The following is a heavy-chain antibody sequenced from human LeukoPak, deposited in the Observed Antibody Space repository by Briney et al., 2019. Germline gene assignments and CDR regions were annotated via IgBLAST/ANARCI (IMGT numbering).Heavy chain of an antibody. Sequence: KPGGSLRLSCAASGFSFSSYSFNWVRQAPGKGLEWVSSINTVSSYIYYADSLKGRFTISRDNAKNSVYLQMDSLRAEDSAAYYCARLRRNTDSSGFFYYYDYWGQGTLVTVSS. CDR3: ARLRRNTDSSGFFYYYDY. CDR2: INTVSSYI. CDR1: GFSFSSYS. D-gene: IGHD3-22*01. J-gene: IGHJ4*02. V-gene: IGHV3-21*06.